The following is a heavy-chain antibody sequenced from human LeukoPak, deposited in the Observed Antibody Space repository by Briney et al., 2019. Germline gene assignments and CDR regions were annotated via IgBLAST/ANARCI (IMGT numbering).Heavy chain of an antibody. CDR1: GFTFSSYD. CDR2: IRYDGSNK. J-gene: IGHJ6*03. V-gene: IGHV3-30*02. D-gene: IGHD6-19*01. CDR3: AKGSKAVLFTRDHYMDV. Sequence: HAGGSLRLSCAASGFTFSSYDIHWVRQAPGKGLEWVAFIRYDGSNKYYADSVRGRFTISRGNSKNTLYLQMNSLRAEDTAVYFCAKGSKAVLFTRDHYMDVWGKGTTVTISS.